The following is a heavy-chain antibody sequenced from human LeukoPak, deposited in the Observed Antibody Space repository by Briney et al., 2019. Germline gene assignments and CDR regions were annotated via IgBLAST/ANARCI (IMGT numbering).Heavy chain of an antibody. CDR1: GYTFTSYG. V-gene: IGHV1-18*01. Sequence: ASVKVSCKASGYTFTSYGISWVRQAPGQGLEWMGWISAYNGNTNYAQKLQGRVTMTTDTSTSTAYMELRSLRSDDTAVYYCARDRESIIRLYYYGSGSYIDPWGQGTLVTVSS. CDR2: ISAYNGNT. J-gene: IGHJ5*02. CDR3: ARDRESIIRLYYYGSGSYIDP. D-gene: IGHD3-10*01.